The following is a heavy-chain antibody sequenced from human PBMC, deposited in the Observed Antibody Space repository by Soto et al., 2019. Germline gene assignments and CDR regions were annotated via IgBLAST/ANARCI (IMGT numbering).Heavy chain of an antibody. V-gene: IGHV4-31*03. D-gene: IGHD2-2*01. CDR1: GGSISSGGYY. Sequence: QVQLQESGPGLVKPSQTLSLTCTVSGGSISSGGYYWSWIRQHPGKGLEWIGYIYYSGSTYYNPSLKSRVTTSVDTSKNQFSLKLSSVTAADTAVYYCARGGSVVPAAMYYWGQGTLVTVSS. J-gene: IGHJ4*02. CDR3: ARGGSVVPAAMYY. CDR2: IYYSGST.